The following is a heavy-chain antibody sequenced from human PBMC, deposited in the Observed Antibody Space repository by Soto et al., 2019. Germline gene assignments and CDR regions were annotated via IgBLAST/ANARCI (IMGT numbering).Heavy chain of an antibody. CDR2: IIPIFGTA. CDR3: ARDTVTTPYSSRWNDRYYYGLDV. V-gene: IGHV1-69*13. CDR1: GGTSSSYA. D-gene: IGHD6-13*01. J-gene: IGHJ6*02. Sequence: SVQVSSKAAGGTSSSYAISWVRQAPAQGLEGMGGIIPIFGTANYAQKFQGRVTITADEYTSTAYMELSSLRSEETAVYYCARDTVTTPYSSRWNDRYYYGLDVWGQGTPVTVSS.